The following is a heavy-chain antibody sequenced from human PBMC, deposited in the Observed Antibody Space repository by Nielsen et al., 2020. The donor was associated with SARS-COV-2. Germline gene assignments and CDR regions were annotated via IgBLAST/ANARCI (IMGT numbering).Heavy chain of an antibody. CDR2: ISSTGGYT. D-gene: IGHD3-22*01. V-gene: IGHV3-11*06. Sequence: GESLKISCVASGFTLSDLYMSWIRQAPGKGLEWVAFISSTGGYTNYADSVKGRFTISRDNAKNSLYLQMNSLRAEDTAVYYCARDADYYDSSGSIAPFDYWGQGTLVTVS. CDR1: GFTLSDLY. J-gene: IGHJ4*02. CDR3: ARDADYYDSSGSIAPFDY.